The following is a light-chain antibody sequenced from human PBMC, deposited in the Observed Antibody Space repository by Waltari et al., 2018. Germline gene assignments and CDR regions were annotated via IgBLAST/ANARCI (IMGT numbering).Light chain of an antibody. CDR1: QNICSW. CDR2: KAS. Sequence: DIQMTQSPSTLSASVGDRVTIACRASQNICSWLAWYQQRPGKAPKLLIYKASSLDSGVPSRFSGSGSGTEFTLTISSLQPDDFATYYCQEYNSSPSWTFGQGTKVEIK. V-gene: IGKV1-5*03. CDR3: QEYNSSPSWT. J-gene: IGKJ1*01.